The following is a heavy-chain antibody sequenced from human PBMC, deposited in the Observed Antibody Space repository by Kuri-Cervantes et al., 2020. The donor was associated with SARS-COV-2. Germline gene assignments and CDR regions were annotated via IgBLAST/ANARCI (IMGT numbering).Heavy chain of an antibody. V-gene: IGHV3-43*01. J-gene: IGHJ4*02. D-gene: IGHD6-13*01. CDR2: ISWDGGST. CDR1: GFTFDDYT. Sequence: LSLTCAASGFTFDDYTMHWVRQAPGKGLEWVSLISWDGGSTYYADSVKGRFTISRDNSKNSLYLQMNSLRAEDTAVYYCARRGSSWDYWGQGTLVTVSS. CDR3: ARRGSSWDY.